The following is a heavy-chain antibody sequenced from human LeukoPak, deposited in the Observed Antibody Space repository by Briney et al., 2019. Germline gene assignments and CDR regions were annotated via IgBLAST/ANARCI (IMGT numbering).Heavy chain of an antibody. D-gene: IGHD3-22*01. CDR3: ARDRGYYDSSAPSYYFDY. V-gene: IGHV1-46*01. CDR1: GYTFTRYY. CDR2: INPNGGST. Sequence: ASVKVSCKASGYTFTRYYMHWVRQAPGQGLEWMGMINPNGGSTSYAQNFQGRVTLTSDTSTSIVNMEVSSLRSEDTAVYYCARDRGYYDSSAPSYYFDYWGQGTLVTVSS. J-gene: IGHJ4*02.